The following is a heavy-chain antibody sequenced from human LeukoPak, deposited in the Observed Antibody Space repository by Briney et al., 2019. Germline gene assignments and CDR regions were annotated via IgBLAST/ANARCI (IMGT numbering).Heavy chain of an antibody. Sequence: ASVKVSCKASGYTFNNYAISWLRQAPGQGLEWMGWISAYNGNTNYAQKLQGRVTITRDTSISTAYMELSRLTSEDTGVYYCTRGLPRDGLVVIAAANEYWGQGSLVTVSS. CDR3: TRGLPRDGLVVIAAANEY. V-gene: IGHV1-18*01. CDR1: GYTFNNYA. CDR2: ISAYNGNT. J-gene: IGHJ4*02. D-gene: IGHD2-2*01.